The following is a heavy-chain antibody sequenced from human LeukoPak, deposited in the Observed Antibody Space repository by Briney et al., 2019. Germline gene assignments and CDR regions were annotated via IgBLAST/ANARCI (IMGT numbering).Heavy chain of an antibody. Sequence: SETLSLTCAVYGGSFSGYYWSWISQPPGKGLEWIGEINHSGSTNYNPSLKSRVTISVDTSKNQFSLKLSSVTAADTAVYYCARGLRGIAVAGTRGYFDYWGQGTLVTVSS. D-gene: IGHD6-19*01. CDR1: GGSFSGYY. V-gene: IGHV4-34*01. CDR2: INHSGST. J-gene: IGHJ4*02. CDR3: ARGLRGIAVAGTRGYFDY.